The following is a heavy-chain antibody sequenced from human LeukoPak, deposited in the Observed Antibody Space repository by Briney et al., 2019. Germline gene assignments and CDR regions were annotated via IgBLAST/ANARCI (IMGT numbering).Heavy chain of an antibody. Sequence: PSETLSLTCTVSGGSISSYYWSWIRQPPGRGLEWIGYIYYSGSTNYNPSLKSRLTISVDTSKNQFSQKLSSVTTADTAVYYCAREGIGDNVGWYDSWVQGTLVTVSS. V-gene: IGHV4-59*01. CDR2: IYYSGST. CDR3: AREGIGDNVGWYDS. J-gene: IGHJ5*01. D-gene: IGHD1-14*01. CDR1: GGSISSYY.